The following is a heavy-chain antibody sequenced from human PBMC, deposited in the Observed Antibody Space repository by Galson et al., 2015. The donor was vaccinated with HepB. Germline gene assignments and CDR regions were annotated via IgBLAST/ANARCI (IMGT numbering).Heavy chain of an antibody. CDR2: IWYDGSNK. V-gene: IGHV3-33*01. CDR1: GFTFSSYG. CDR3: ARDWGTDYYDSSAYYNWLDP. Sequence: SLRLSCAASGFTFSSYGMHWVRQAPGKGLEWVAAIWYDGSNKYYADSVKGRFTISRDNSKNTLYLQMNSLRAEDTAVYYCARDWGTDYYDSSAYYNWLDPWGQGALVTVSS. D-gene: IGHD3-22*01. J-gene: IGHJ5*02.